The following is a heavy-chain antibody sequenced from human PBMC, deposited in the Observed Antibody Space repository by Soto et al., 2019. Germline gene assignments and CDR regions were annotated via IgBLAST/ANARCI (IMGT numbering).Heavy chain of an antibody. CDR1: GYTFTSYG. V-gene: IGHV1-18*01. CDR3: ARYSGYVPPDPLDY. J-gene: IGHJ4*02. Sequence: QVQLVQSGAEVKKPGASVKVSCKASGYTFTSYGISWVRQAPGQGLEWMGWISAYNGNTNYAQKLQVIVTMTTDTSTSTAYMERRSLRSDDTAVYYCARYSGYVPPDPLDYWGQGTLVTVSS. CDR2: ISAYNGNT. D-gene: IGHD5-12*01.